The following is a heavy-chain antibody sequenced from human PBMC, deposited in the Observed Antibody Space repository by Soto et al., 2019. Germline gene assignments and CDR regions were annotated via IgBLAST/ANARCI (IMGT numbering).Heavy chain of an antibody. D-gene: IGHD2-15*01. V-gene: IGHV1-46*03. CDR2: INPSGGST. J-gene: IGHJ6*03. CDR1: GYTFTSYY. CDR3: ARDPPGYCSGGSCSSYYYYYMDV. Sequence: QVQLVQSGAEVKKPGASVKVSCKASGYTFTSYYMHWVRQAPGQGIEWMGIINPSGGSTSYAQKCQGRGTMTRDTSTSTVYMELSSRRSEDTAVYYCARDPPGYCSGGSCSSYYYYYMDVWGKGTTVTVSS.